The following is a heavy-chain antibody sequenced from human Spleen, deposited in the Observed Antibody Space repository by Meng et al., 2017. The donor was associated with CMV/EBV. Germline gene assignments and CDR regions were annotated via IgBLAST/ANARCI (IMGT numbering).Heavy chain of an antibody. CDR2: ISTSSSHI. CDR3: ASESAYCTSTSCWGYFDY. D-gene: IGHD2-2*01. J-gene: IGHJ4*02. CDR1: GFTFSNAW. V-gene: IGHV3-21*01. Sequence: GGSLRLSCAASGFTFSNAWMSWVRQAPGKGLEWVSSISTSSSHIYYADSVKGRFTISRDNAKNSLYLQMNSLRAEDTAVYYCASESAYCTSTSCWGYFDYWGQGTLVTVSS.